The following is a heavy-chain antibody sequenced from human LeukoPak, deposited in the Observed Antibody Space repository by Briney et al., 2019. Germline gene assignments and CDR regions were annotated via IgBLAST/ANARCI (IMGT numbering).Heavy chain of an antibody. J-gene: IGHJ3*02. V-gene: IGHV3-53*01. CDR3: ASSRSEQVVRSGAIEI. Sequence: PGGSVPHFYCASGFPHRSKLLRWLRQAPGKGLEWVSVIYSGGSTYYADSVKGRFTLSRDNSKNTVYLQMNSLRAEDTAVYYCASSRSEQVVRSGAIEIWGQGTMVTVSS. CDR2: IYSGGST. D-gene: IGHD2-21*01. CDR1: GFPHRSKL.